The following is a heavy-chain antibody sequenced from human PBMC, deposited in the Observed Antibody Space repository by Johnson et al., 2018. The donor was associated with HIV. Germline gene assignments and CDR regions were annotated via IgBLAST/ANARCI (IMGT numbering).Heavy chain of an antibody. CDR2: ISSSGTTI. J-gene: IGHJ3*01. V-gene: IGHV3-48*04. Sequence: VQLVESGGGLVQPGGSLRLSCAASGFTFSRYWMSWIRQAPGKGLEWVSYISSSGTTIYSADTVKGRFTVSRDNAKNSLYLQMNSLRVEDTAVYYCARMAAHVSDFWGQGTMVTVSS. D-gene: IGHD5-24*01. CDR3: ARMAAHVSDF. CDR1: GFTFSRYW.